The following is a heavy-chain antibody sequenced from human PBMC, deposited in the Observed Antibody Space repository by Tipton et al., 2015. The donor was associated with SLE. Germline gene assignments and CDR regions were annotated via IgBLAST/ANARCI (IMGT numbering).Heavy chain of an antibody. CDR1: AGSISSYY. J-gene: IGHJ6*03. CDR3: ARGYYYYMDV. CDR2: IYYSGST. V-gene: IGHV4-59*01. Sequence: LRLSCTVSAGSISSYYWSWIRQPPGKGLEWIGDIYYSGSTNYNPSLKSRVTISIDTSKNHFSLKVNSVTAADTAVYYCARGYYYYMDVWGKGTTVTVCS.